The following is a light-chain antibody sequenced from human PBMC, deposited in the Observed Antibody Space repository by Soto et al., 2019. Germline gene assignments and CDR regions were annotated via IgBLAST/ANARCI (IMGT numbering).Light chain of an antibody. CDR1: QTVNSY. V-gene: IGKV1-39*01. CDR2: AAS. J-gene: IGKJ2*01. CDR3: QQSFVSPYT. Sequence: DIQLTQSPYSLSASVTDRVTLTCLASQTVNSYLNWNQQKPGKAPKLLISAASTLQGGVPSRFSASGSGTDFSLTISSLRVEDFGTYYCQQSFVSPYTFGQGTKVDIK.